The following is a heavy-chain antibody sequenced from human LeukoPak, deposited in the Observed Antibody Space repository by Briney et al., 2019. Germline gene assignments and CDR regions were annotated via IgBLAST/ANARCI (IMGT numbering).Heavy chain of an antibody. J-gene: IGHJ3*02. V-gene: IGHV3-30*02. CDR1: GFTFSSYG. Sequence: GGSLRLSCAAFGFTFSSYGMHWVRQAPGKGLEWVAFIRYDGSNKYYADSVKGRFTISRDNSKNTLYLQMNSLRAEDTAVYYCAKDRLTLRSVYAFDIWGQGTMVTVSS. CDR3: AKDRLTLRSVYAFDI. CDR2: IRYDGSNK. D-gene: IGHD3-3*01.